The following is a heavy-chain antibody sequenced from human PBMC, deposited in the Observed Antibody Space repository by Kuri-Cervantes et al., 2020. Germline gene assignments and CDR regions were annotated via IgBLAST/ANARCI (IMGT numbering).Heavy chain of an antibody. CDR1: GYTFTSYG. D-gene: IGHD6-19*01. V-gene: IGHV1-18*01. CDR2: ISAYNGNT. Sequence: ASVKVSCKASGYTFTSYGISWVRQAPGQGLEWMGWISAYNGNTNYAQRLQGRVTMTTDTSTSTAYMELRSLRSDDTAVYYCARIYSSGWSAALDYWGQGTLVTVSS. CDR3: ARIYSSGWSAALDY. J-gene: IGHJ4*02.